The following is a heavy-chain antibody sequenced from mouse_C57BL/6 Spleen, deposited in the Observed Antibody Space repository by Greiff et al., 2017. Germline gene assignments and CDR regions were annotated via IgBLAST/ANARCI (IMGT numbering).Heavy chain of an antibody. CDR2: IYPGDGDT. CDR3: ARRGTAQATFDY. CDR1: GYAFSSSW. Sequence: QVQLKQSGPELVKPGASVKISCKASGYAFSSSWMNWVKQRPGKGLEWIGRIYPGDGDTNYNGKFKGKATLTADKSSSTAYMQLSSLTSEDSAVCFCARRGTAQATFDYWGQGTTLTVSS. D-gene: IGHD3-2*02. V-gene: IGHV1-82*01. J-gene: IGHJ2*01.